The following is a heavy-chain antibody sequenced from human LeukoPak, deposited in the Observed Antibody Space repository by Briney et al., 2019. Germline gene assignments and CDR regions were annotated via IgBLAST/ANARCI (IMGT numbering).Heavy chain of an antibody. J-gene: IGHJ6*02. CDR1: GLTFSSYG. CDR3: ARIPMDSGYCSSTSCPIHYYGMDV. Sequence: PGESLTLSCAASGLTFSSYGMHWVRQAPGRGREWVASIWYDGSNKPHGDSVKGRFPISRDNSTMTLYLQMNSLRVEDTAVYYCARIPMDSGYCSSTSCPIHYYGMDVWGQGTTVT. CDR2: IWYDGSNK. V-gene: IGHV3-33*01. D-gene: IGHD2-2*01.